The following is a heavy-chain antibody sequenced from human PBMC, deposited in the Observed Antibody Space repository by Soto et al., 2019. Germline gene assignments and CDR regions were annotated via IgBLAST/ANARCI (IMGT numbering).Heavy chain of an antibody. D-gene: IGHD2-21*02. CDR3: AKDRVTVAYGHYYGMHV. Sequence: GGSLRLSCAVSGFTFNNSGMHWIRQAPGKGLEWVAVISFDGSETYYADSMKGRFTISRDNSKNMLQLQMNSVRAEDTAIYYCAKDRVTVAYGHYYGMHVWGPGTTVTVFS. CDR1: GFTFNNSG. J-gene: IGHJ6*02. V-gene: IGHV3-30*18. CDR2: ISFDGSET.